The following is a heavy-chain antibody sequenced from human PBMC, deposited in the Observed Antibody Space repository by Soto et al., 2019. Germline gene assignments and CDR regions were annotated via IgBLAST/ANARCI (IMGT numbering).Heavy chain of an antibody. CDR1: SGSISSSNW. CDR2: IYHSGST. J-gene: IGHJ4*02. Sequence: SETLSLTCAVSSGSISSSNWWSWVRQPPGKGLEWIGEIYHSGSTNYNPSLKSRVTISVDKSKNQFSLKLSSVTAADTAVYYCFRIAVAGERGLYYWGQGTLVTVSS. V-gene: IGHV4-4*02. CDR3: FRIAVAGERGLYY. D-gene: IGHD6-19*01.